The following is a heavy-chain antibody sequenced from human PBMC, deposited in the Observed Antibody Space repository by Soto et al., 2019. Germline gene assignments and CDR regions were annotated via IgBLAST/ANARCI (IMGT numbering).Heavy chain of an antibody. CDR3: ARAGYDILTGYSLNWFDT. V-gene: IGHV4-59*01. Sequence: QVQLQESGPGLVKPSETLSLTCTVSGGSISSYYWSWIRQPPGKGLEWIVLIYSSGRTNYNPSLKSRVTISVDTSKNQLSLKLRSVTAADTAVYYCARAGYDILTGYSLNWFDTWGQGTLVTVSS. CDR2: IYSSGRT. J-gene: IGHJ5*02. CDR1: GGSISSYY. D-gene: IGHD3-9*01.